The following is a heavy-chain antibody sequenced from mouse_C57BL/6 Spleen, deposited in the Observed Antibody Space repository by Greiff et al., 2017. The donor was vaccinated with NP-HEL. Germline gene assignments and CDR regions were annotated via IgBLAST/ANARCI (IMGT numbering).Heavy chain of an antibody. J-gene: IGHJ4*01. D-gene: IGHD2-4*01. CDR2: ISSGSSTI. CDR3: ARRMINYAMDY. Sequence: EVKLGESGGGLVKPGGSLKLSCAASGFTFSDYGMHWVRQAPEKGLEWVAYISSGSSTIYYADTVKGRFTISRDNAKNTLFLQMTSLRSEDTAMYYCARRMINYAMDYWGQGTSVTVSS. V-gene: IGHV5-17*01. CDR1: GFTFSDYG.